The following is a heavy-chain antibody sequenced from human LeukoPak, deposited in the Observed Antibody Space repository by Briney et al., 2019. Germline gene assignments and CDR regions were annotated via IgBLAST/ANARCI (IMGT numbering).Heavy chain of an antibody. V-gene: IGHV3-74*01. D-gene: IGHD6-13*01. CDR1: GFTFSSYW. CDR3: AKDMSGSSWYYFDT. Sequence: GGSLRLSCAVSGFTFSSYWMHWVRQAPGKGLVWVSRIDRDGSRINYADSVKGRFTISRDNGKNTLFLQMNSLRAEDAAVYYCAKDMSGSSWYYFDTWGQGTLVTVSS. CDR2: IDRDGSRI. J-gene: IGHJ4*02.